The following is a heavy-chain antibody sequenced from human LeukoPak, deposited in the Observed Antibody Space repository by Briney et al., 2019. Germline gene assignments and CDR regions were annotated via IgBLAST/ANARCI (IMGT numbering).Heavy chain of an antibody. CDR3: ASRSGVANDAFDI. CDR2: ISGSGGST. CDR1: GFTFSSYA. Sequence: PGGSLRLSCAASGFTFSSYAMSWVRQAPGKGLEWVSAISGSGGSTYYADSVKGRFTISRDNSKNTLYLQMNSLRAEDTAVYYCASRSGVANDAFDIWGQGTMVTVSS. D-gene: IGHD3-10*01. V-gene: IGHV3-23*01. J-gene: IGHJ3*02.